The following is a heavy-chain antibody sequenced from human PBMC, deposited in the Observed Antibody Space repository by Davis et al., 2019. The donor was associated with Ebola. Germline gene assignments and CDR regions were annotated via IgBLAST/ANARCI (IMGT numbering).Heavy chain of an antibody. D-gene: IGHD3-16*01. CDR3: ARGMGELALN. CDR1: GYPFTDFA. V-gene: IGHV7-4-1*02. Sequence: ASVTVSCKASGYPFTDFAINWLRQAPGQRFEWMGWITTNTASPTYARGFSERFVFSLDTSVDTAFLQINNLRAEDTAIYYCARGMGELALNWGQGTLVTVSS. CDR2: ITTNTASP. J-gene: IGHJ4*02.